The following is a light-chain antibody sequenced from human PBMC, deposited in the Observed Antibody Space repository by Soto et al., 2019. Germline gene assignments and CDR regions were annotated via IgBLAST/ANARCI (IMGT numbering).Light chain of an antibody. Sequence: QSVLTQPASVSGSPGQSITISFTGTRDDVGGYNYVSWYQQNTGKAPKLMIFEVSYRPSGVSNRFSGSKSGNTASLTISGLRAEDEADYYCSSYTTSSTWVFGGGTKLTVL. V-gene: IGLV2-14*01. CDR1: RDDVGGYNY. CDR3: SSYTTSSTWV. J-gene: IGLJ3*02. CDR2: EVS.